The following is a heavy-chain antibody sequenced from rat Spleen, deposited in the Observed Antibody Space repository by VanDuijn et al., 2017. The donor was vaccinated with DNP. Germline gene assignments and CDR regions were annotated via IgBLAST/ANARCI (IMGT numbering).Heavy chain of an antibody. J-gene: IGHJ2*01. V-gene: IGHV5-25*01. CDR3: ATSPGPNGFAY. Sequence: EVQLVESGGGLVQPGRSLKLSCAASGFTFSNYDMAWVRQAPTKGLEWVAYLTYDGGNTYYRDSVQGRFTISRDNTKSTLYLQMDSLRSEDTATYYCATSPGPNGFAYGGQGVMVTVSS. D-gene: IGHD3-8*01. CDR2: LTYDGGNT. CDR1: GFTFSNYD.